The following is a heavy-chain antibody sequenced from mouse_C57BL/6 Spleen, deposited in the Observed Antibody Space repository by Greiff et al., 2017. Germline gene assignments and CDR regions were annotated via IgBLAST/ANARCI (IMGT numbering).Heavy chain of an antibody. CDR2: ISSGGSYT. CDR1: GFTFSSYG. J-gene: IGHJ4*01. V-gene: IGHV5-6*02. D-gene: IGHD2-1*01. Sequence: EVKVVESGGDLVKPGGSLKLSCAASGFTFSSYGMSWVRQTPDKRLEWVATISSGGSYTYYHDSVKGRFTISRDKAKNTLYLQMSSLKSGDTAMYDCARRYYAYAYAMDYWGQGTSATVSS. CDR3: ARRYYAYAYAMDY.